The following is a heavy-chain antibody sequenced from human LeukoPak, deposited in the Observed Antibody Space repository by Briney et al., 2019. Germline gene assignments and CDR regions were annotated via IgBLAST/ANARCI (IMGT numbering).Heavy chain of an antibody. V-gene: IGHV2-5*02. CDR1: RFSLSTRGVG. CDR3: AHGLGSSGWHDAFDI. CDR2: IYSEDDK. Sequence: ESGPTLVNPTQTLTLTCTFSRFSLSTRGVGVGWMRRPPGKALKWLSVIYSEDDKRYSPTLKSRLTITKDTSKKQVILTMTNMHPMDTATYDCAHGLGSSGWHDAFDIWGQGTMVTVSS. D-gene: IGHD6-19*01. J-gene: IGHJ3*02.